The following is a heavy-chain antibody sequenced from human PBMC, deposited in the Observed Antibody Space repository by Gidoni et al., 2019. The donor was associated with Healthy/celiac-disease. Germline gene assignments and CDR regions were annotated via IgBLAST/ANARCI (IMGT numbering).Heavy chain of an antibody. CDR3: AKAAVAGTRGGMDV. Sequence: EVQLVASGGGLVQPGRSMRLSCAASGFTFDDYAMHWVRQAPGKGLEWFSGISWNSGSIGYADSVKGRFTISRDNAKNSLYLQMNSLRAEDTALYYCAKAAVAGTRGGMDVWGQGTTVTVSS. CDR1: GFTFDDYA. V-gene: IGHV3-9*01. J-gene: IGHJ6*02. CDR2: ISWNSGSI. D-gene: IGHD6-19*01.